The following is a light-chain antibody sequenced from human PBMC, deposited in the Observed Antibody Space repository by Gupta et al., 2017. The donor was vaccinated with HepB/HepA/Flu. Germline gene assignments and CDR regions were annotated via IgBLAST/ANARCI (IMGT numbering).Light chain of an antibody. CDR1: SSNIGSNY. V-gene: IGLV1-47*01. Sequence: QSVLTQPPSASGTPGQRVAISCSGSSSNIGSNYVSWYQQLPGTAPKLLMFRNNRRPSGVPDRFSGSKSGTSASLAISGLRSEDEADYYCAAWDDSLRGPVFGGGTKLTVL. CDR3: AAWDDSLRGPV. CDR2: RNN. J-gene: IGLJ3*02.